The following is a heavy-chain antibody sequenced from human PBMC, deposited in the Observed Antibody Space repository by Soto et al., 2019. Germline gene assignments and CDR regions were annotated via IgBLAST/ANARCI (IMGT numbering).Heavy chain of an antibody. CDR3: ARYDILPGRRDAFDI. V-gene: IGHV4-59*01. J-gene: IGHJ3*02. CDR1: GGSMSSYY. CDR2: MYYSGTT. Sequence: SETLSLTCTVSGGSMSSYYWSWIRQAPGKGLEWIGYMYYSGTTSYNPSLKSRVTMSGDTSKNQFSLNLSSVTAADTAMYYCARYDILPGRRDAFDIWGQGTMVTVSS. D-gene: IGHD3-9*01.